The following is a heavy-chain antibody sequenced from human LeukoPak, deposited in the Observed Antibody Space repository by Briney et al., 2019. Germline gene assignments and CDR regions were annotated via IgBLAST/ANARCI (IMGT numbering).Heavy chain of an antibody. CDR1: GGSISSSSYY. Sequence: PSETLSLTCTVSGGSISSSSYYWGWIRRPPGKGLEWVSAVSGSGASTYYADSVKGRFTISRDNSKNTLYLQMNSLRAEDTAVYYCARGQYYSETNGYYLFDYWGQGTLVTVSS. D-gene: IGHD3-22*01. J-gene: IGHJ4*02. CDR3: ARGQYYSETNGYYLFDY. CDR2: VSGSGAST. V-gene: IGHV3-23*01.